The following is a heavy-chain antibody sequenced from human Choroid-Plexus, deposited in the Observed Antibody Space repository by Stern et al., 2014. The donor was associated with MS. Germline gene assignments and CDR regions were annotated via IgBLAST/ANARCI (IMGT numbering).Heavy chain of an antibody. CDR1: GFTFSNFG. CDR2: ISYDGSDK. Sequence: VQLLESGGGVAQPGRPLILSCAASGFTFSNFGMHWVHQAPGKGLEWVALISYDGSDKYYADSVKGRFTIFRDNSKNTLYMHMNSLRAEDTAVYYCAKDRQWSTYFFDYWGQGSLVTVSS. D-gene: IGHD2-15*01. CDR3: AKDRQWSTYFFDY. J-gene: IGHJ4*02. V-gene: IGHV3-30*18.